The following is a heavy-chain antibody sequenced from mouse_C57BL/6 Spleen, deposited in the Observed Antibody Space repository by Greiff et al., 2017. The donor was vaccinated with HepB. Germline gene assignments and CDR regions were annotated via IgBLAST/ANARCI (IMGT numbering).Heavy chain of an antibody. CDR2: IDPSDSYT. CDR3: ARGTTVVGGY. V-gene: IGHV1-69*01. CDR1: GYTFTSYW. Sequence: VQLQQPGAELVMPGASVKLSCKASGYTFTSYWMHWVKQRPGQGLEWIGEIDPSDSYTNYNQKFKGKSTLTVDKSSSTAYMQLSSLTSEDSAVYYCARGTTVVGGYWGQGTTLTVSS. J-gene: IGHJ2*01. D-gene: IGHD1-1*01.